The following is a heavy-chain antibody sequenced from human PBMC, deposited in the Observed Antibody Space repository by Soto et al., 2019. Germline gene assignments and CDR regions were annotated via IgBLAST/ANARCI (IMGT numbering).Heavy chain of an antibody. D-gene: IGHD3-10*01. J-gene: IGHJ6*02. V-gene: IGHV4-38-2*01. CDR1: GYSISRGWY. CDR3: ARAGDTMIRGVIIMNYYGMDV. CDR2: IHHSGTT. Sequence: SETLSLTCAVSGYSISRGWYWGWIRQPPGKGLEWIGNIHHSGTTYYNPSLQSRVTISIDTSKNLFSLKLNSVTAADTAVYYCARAGDTMIRGVIIMNYYGMDVWGQGTTVTVSS.